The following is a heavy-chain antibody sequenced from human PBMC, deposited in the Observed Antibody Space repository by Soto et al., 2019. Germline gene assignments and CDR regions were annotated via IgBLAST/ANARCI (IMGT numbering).Heavy chain of an antibody. CDR2: IIPILGIA. CDR3: ARLRGYTEPYYYYMDV. D-gene: IGHD5-18*01. CDR1: GGTFSSYT. V-gene: IGHV1-69*02. Sequence: GASVKVSCKASGGTFSSYTISWVRQAPGQGLEWMGRIIPILGIANYAQKFQGRVTITADKSTSTAYMELSSLRSEDTAVYYCARLRGYTEPYYYYMDVWGKGTTVTVSS. J-gene: IGHJ6*03.